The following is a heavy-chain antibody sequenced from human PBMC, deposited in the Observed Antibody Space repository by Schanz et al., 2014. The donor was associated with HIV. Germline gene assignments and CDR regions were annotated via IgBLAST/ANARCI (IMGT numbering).Heavy chain of an antibody. CDR1: GFTFSSYA. J-gene: IGHJ6*02. CDR2: ISSGGSTK. Sequence: EVQLLESGGRLVQPGGSLRLSCAGSGFTFSSYAKSWVRQAPGKGLEWISYISSGGSTKYYADSVKGRFTISRDNAKNSLYLQMNSLTPEDTAVYYCRAWLLGDRMDVWGQGTTVAVSS. CDR3: RAWLLGDRMDV. D-gene: IGHD3-22*01. V-gene: IGHV3-48*04.